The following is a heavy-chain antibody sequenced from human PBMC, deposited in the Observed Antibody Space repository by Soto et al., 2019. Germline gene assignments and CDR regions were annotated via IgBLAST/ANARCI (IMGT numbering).Heavy chain of an antibody. CDR3: ARQVTTLYYYFDY. D-gene: IGHD4-17*01. Sequence: PSETLSLTCTVSGGSITSYYWSWIRQPPGKGLEWIGFIYYSGSTSYNPSLKSRVSISVDTSKNQFSLKLSSVTAADTAVYYCARQVTTLYYYFDYWGQGALVTVSS. CDR2: IYYSGST. CDR1: GGSITSYY. V-gene: IGHV4-59*08. J-gene: IGHJ4*02.